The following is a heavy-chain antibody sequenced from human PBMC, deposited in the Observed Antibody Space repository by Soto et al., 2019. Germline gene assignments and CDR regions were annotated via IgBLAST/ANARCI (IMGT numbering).Heavy chain of an antibody. D-gene: IGHD1-26*01. Sequence: PGGSLRLSCAASGFTLSSYGMHWVRQAPGKGLEWVAVISYDGSNKYYADSVKGRFTISRDNSKNTLYLQMNSPRAEDTAVYYCAKGQGGSSGSYHYYYYYYGMDVWGQGTTVTVSS. CDR3: AKGQGGSSGSYHYYYYYYGMDV. CDR2: ISYDGSNK. CDR1: GFTLSSYG. V-gene: IGHV3-30*18. J-gene: IGHJ6*02.